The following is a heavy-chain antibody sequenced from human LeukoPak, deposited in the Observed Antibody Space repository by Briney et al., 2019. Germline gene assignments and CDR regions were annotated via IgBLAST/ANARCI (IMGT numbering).Heavy chain of an antibody. D-gene: IGHD2-2*01. Sequence: GESLKISCAASGFSFSSYAMSWVRQAPGMGLEWVSAISGSGAGTYYADSVKGRFTISRDNSKNTLHLQMNSLRAEDTAVYYCATDRGFYCSSTSCPRDWGQGTLVTVSS. CDR3: ATDRGFYCSSTSCPRD. J-gene: IGHJ4*02. CDR1: GFSFSSYA. CDR2: ISGSGAGT. V-gene: IGHV3-23*01.